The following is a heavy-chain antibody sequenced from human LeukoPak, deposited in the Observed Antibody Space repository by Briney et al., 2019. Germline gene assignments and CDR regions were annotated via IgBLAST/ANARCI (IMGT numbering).Heavy chain of an antibody. J-gene: IGHJ4*01. CDR3: ALEVYYSDNSAFDY. CDR1: GYTFTDYY. D-gene: IGHD4-11*01. V-gene: IGHV1-2*04. Sequence: GASVKVSCKASGYTFTDYYIHWVRQAPGQGLEWMGWMDPKSGETNHAQRFQGWVIMTRDTSTTTAYMELSRLRSDDTAVYYCALEVYYSDNSAFDYWGQGTLVTVSS. CDR2: MDPKSGET.